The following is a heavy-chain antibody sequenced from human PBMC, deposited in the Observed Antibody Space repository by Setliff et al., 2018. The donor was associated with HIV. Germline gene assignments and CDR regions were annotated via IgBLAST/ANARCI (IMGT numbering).Heavy chain of an antibody. D-gene: IGHD3-22*01. V-gene: IGHV1-2*06. Sequence: ASVKVSCKSSGYTFTGYFIHLLRQAPGQGLEWMGRINPNSGDTNYAQKFQGRVTMTRDTSITTAYMDLSRLTSDDTAVYYCAREDHYDRFLDHWGQGTLVTVSS. CDR2: INPNSGDT. CDR3: AREDHYDRFLDH. J-gene: IGHJ5*02. CDR1: GYTFTGYF.